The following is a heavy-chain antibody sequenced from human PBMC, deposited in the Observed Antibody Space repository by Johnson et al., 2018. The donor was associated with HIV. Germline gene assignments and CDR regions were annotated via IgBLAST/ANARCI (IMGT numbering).Heavy chain of an antibody. Sequence: VQLVESGGGLVQPGGSLRLSCAASGFTFSSYAMSWVRQAPGKGLEWVSAISGSGGSTYYADSVKGRFTISRDNSKNTLYLQMNSLRAEDTALYYCAREGNSGSYLWNNAFDIWGQGTMVTVSS. D-gene: IGHD1-26*01. CDR2: ISGSGGST. CDR1: GFTFSSYA. J-gene: IGHJ3*02. V-gene: IGHV3-23*04. CDR3: AREGNSGSYLWNNAFDI.